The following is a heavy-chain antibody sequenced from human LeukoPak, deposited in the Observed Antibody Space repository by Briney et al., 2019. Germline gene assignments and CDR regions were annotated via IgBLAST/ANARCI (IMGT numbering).Heavy chain of an antibody. CDR3: ASAVATPDPTFDY. D-gene: IGHD5-12*01. J-gene: IGHJ4*02. Sequence: ASVKVSCTASGYTFTGYSIDWVRQAPGHGLEWMGRINPNSGGTIYAQNFQGRVTMTRDTSISTAYMELNSLRSDDTAVYYCASAVATPDPTFDYWGQGTLVTVSS. CDR2: INPNSGGT. V-gene: IGHV1-2*06. CDR1: GYTFTGYS.